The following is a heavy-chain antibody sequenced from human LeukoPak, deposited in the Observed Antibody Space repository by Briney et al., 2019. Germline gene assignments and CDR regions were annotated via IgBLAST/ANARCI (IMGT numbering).Heavy chain of an antibody. CDR3: ARGGGAVAGNYMDV. J-gene: IGHJ6*03. V-gene: IGHV1-8*03. CDR1: GYTFASYD. D-gene: IGHD6-19*01. Sequence: GASVKVSCKASGYTFASYDIHWVRQATGQGLEWMGWMNPNSGNTGYAQKLQGRVTITRNTSISTAYMELSSLRSEDTAVYYCARGGGAVAGNYMDVWGKGTTVTVSS. CDR2: MNPNSGNT.